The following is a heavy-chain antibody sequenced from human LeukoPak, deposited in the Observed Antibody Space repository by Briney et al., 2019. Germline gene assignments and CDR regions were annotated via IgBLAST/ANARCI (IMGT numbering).Heavy chain of an antibody. V-gene: IGHV4-34*01. CDR2: IDHSGST. CDR1: GGSFSGYY. CDR3: ARDGRQVVPAASTVDY. J-gene: IGHJ4*02. D-gene: IGHD2-2*01. Sequence: SETLSLTCAVYGGSFSGYYWSWIRQPPGKGLEWIGEIDHSGSTNYNPSLKSRVTISVDTSKNQFSLKLSSVTAADTAVYYCARDGRQVVPAASTVDYWGQGTLVTVSS.